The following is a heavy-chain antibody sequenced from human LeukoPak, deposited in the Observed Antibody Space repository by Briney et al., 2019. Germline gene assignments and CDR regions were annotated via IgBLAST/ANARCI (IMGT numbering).Heavy chain of an antibody. CDR2: INPNSGGT. CDR1: GYTFNDYY. CDR3: ARAPKKTSGSGSYYIDY. Sequence: ASVNVSFKSSGYTFNDYYMHGVRQAPGQGLEWMGGINPNSGGTDSAQKFKGRVTMPRDTYTSTAYMELSRLRSDDTAVYYCARAPKKTSGSGSYYIDYWGEGTLVTVSS. J-gene: IGHJ4*02. V-gene: IGHV1-2*02. D-gene: IGHD3-10*01.